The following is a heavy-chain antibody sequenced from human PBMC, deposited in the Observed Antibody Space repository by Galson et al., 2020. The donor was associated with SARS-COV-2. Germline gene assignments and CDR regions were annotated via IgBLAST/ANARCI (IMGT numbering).Heavy chain of an antibody. CDR3: AKDIGGIDSCDVLGIDV. CDR1: GFNFSSYG. Sequence: GGSLRLSCAASGFNFSSYGMHWVRQAPGKGLEWVAVISFDGSHKYYADSVKGRFTISRDNAENTLFLQMNSLRAEDRAVYYCAKDIGGIDSCDVLGIDVWGQGTTVTVSS. CDR2: ISFDGSHK. V-gene: IGHV3-30*18. D-gene: IGHD3-10*01. J-gene: IGHJ6*02.